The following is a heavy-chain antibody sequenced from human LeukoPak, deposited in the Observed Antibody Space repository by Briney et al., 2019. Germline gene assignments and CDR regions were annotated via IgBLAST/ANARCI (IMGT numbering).Heavy chain of an antibody. J-gene: IGHJ4*02. CDR2: ISSSGSTI. Sequence: GGSLRLSCAASGFTFSEYYMSWIRQAPGKGLEWVSYISSSGSTINYADSVKGGFTISRDNAKNSLYLQMNSLRAEDTAVYYCAKGIREDYFDYWGQGTLVTVSS. D-gene: IGHD5-24*01. CDR1: GFTFSEYY. CDR3: AKGIREDYFDY. V-gene: IGHV3-11*01.